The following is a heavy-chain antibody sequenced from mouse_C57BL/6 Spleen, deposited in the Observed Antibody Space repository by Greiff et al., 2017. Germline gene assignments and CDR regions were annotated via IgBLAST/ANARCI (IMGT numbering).Heavy chain of an antibody. CDR1: GFNIKDYY. Sequence: VQLQQSGAELVKPGASVKLSCTASGFNIKDYYMHWVKQRTEQGLEWIGRIDPEDGETKYAPKFQGKATMTADTSSNTAYLQLSSLTSEDTAVYYGATQQLGRRLYAMDYWGQGTSVTVSS. CDR2: IDPEDGET. J-gene: IGHJ4*01. D-gene: IGHD3-1*01. CDR3: ATQQLGRRLYAMDY. V-gene: IGHV14-1*01.